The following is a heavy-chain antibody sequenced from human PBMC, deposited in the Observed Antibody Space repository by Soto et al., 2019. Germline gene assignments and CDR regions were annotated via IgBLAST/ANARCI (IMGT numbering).Heavy chain of an antibody. CDR1: GDSVSSNSAA. CDR3: EKADRTGGSAMVGPDFDY. J-gene: IGHJ4*02. D-gene: IGHD5-18*01. V-gene: IGHV6-1*01. CDR2: TYYRSKWYN. Sequence: SQTLSLTCAISGDSVSSNSAAWNWIRQSPSRGLEWLGRTYYRSKWYNDYAVSVKSRITINPDTSKNQFSLQLNSVTPEDTAVNYCEKADRTGGSAMVGPDFDYWGQGTLVTVSS.